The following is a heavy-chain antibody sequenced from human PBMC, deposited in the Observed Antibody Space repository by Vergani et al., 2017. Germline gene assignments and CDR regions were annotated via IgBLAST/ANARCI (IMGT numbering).Heavy chain of an antibody. J-gene: IGHJ4*02. CDR2: ISYDGTQK. D-gene: IGHD1-26*01. CDR1: GFTSSYYG. CDR3: AREKVGATTIDY. V-gene: IGHV3-30*03. Sequence: QVHLVESGGGVVQPGRSLRLSCVVSGFTSSYYGMHWVRQAPGKGLEWVAVISYDGTQKYYADSVKGRFTISRDNSKSTLYLQMNSLRTEDTAVYYCAREKVGATTIDYWGQGTLVTVSS.